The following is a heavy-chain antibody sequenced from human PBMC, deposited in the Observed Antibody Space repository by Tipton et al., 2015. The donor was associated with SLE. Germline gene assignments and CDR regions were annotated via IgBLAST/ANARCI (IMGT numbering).Heavy chain of an antibody. Sequence: TLSLTCTVSGGSISSHYWSWIRQPPGKGLEWIGEINHSGSTNYNPSLKSRVTISVDTSKNQFSLKLSSVTAADTAVYYCARGFVWYYDFWSGSFDIWGQGTMVTVSS. V-gene: IGHV4-34*01. D-gene: IGHD3-3*01. CDR3: ARGFVWYYDFWSGSFDI. CDR2: INHSGST. J-gene: IGHJ3*02. CDR1: GGSISSHY.